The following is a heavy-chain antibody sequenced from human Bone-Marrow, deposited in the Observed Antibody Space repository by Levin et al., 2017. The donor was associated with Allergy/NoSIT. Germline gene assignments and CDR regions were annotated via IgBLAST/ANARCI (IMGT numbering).Heavy chain of an antibody. CDR1: GGTFSSYA. J-gene: IGHJ6*02. V-gene: IGHV1-69*01. CDR3: ARGRIVVVPAAPHYYDYGMDV. D-gene: IGHD2-2*01. Sequence: KISCKASGGTFSSYAISWVRQAPGQGLEWMGGIIPIFGTANYAQKFQGRVTITADESTSTAYMELSSLRSEDTAVYYCARGRIVVVPAAPHYYDYGMDVWGQGTTVTVSS. CDR2: IIPIFGTA.